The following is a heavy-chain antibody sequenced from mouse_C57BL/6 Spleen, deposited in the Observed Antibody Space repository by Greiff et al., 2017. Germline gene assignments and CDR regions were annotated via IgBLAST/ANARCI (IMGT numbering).Heavy chain of an antibody. CDR2: IWSDGST. CDR3: AREGLRQKGYAMDY. V-gene: IGHV2-6*03. J-gene: IGHJ4*01. CDR1: GFSLTSYG. D-gene: IGHD2-2*01. Sequence: VKLVESGPGLVAPSQSLSITCTVSGFSLTSYGVHWVRQPPGKGLEWLVVIWSDGSTTYNSALKSRLSIRKDNSKSQVFLKMNSLQTDDTAMYDCAREGLRQKGYAMDYWGQGTSVTVSS.